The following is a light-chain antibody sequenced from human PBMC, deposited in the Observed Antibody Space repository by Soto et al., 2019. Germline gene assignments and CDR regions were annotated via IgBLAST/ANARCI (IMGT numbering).Light chain of an antibody. CDR3: QSYDSSLSVWM. CDR2: ENS. J-gene: IGLJ3*02. CDR1: DSNIGAGSD. V-gene: IGLV1-40*01. Sequence: QSVLTQPPSVSGALGQRVTISCAGSDSNIGAGSDVHWYQHLPGTAPKLLIYENSNRPSGVPDRFSGSKSGTSGSLDITGLQAEDEADYYCQSYDSSLSVWMFGGGTKVTVL.